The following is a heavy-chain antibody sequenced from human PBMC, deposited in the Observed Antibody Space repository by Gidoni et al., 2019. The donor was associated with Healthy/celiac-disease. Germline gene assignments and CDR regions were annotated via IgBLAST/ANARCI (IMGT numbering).Heavy chain of an antibody. CDR1: GGSISSSSYY. Sequence: QLQLQESGPGLVKPSETLSLTCTVSGGSISSSSYYWCWIRQPPGKGLEWIGSIYYSGSTYYNPSLKSRVTISVDTSKNQFSLKLSSVTAADTAVYYCARHGVTYDFWSGYYSVGAAYAFDIWGQGTMVTVSS. J-gene: IGHJ3*02. CDR2: IYYSGST. CDR3: ARHGVTYDFWSGYYSVGAAYAFDI. V-gene: IGHV4-39*01. D-gene: IGHD3-3*01.